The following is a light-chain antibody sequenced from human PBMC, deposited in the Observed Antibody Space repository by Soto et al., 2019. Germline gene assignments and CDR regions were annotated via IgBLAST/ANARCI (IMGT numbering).Light chain of an antibody. CDR3: SSFAGSFYWV. V-gene: IGLV2-8*01. J-gene: IGLJ2*01. CDR2: EVS. CDR1: SSDVGGYNY. Sequence: QSALTQPPSASGSPGQSVTISCTGTSSDVGGYNYVSWYQQHPGKAPKLMIYEVSKRPSGVPDRFSGSKSGNTASLTVSGLQGEDEADYYCSSFAGSFYWVFGGGTKLTVL.